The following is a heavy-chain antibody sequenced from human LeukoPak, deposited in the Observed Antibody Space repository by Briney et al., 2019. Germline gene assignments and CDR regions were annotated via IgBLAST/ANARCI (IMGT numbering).Heavy chain of an antibody. CDR2: ISGSGGST. J-gene: IGHJ1*01. CDR1: GFTFSSYA. D-gene: IGHD3-22*01. CDR3: ARKGYYDSSGYSH. V-gene: IGHV3-23*01. Sequence: KSGGSLRLSCAASGFTFSSYAMSWVRQAPGKGLEWVSAISGSGGSTYYADSVKGRFTISRDNSKNMLYLQMNSLRAEDTAVYYCARKGYYDSSGYSHWGQGTLVTVSS.